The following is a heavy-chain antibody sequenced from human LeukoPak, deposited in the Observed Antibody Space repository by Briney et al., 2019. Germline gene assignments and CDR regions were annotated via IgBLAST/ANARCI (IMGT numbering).Heavy chain of an antibody. D-gene: IGHD1-1*01. V-gene: IGHV3-33*08. CDR3: ARDGLSNNWYEFDF. CDR2: IWHDGTNK. J-gene: IGHJ4*02. Sequence: GGSLRLSCAASGFTFSSYSMNWVRQAPGKGLEWVAVIWHDGTNKYYADSVKGRFTISRDNSKNTLFLQMNSLRAEDTAVYYCARDGLSNNWYEFDFWGQGTLVTVSS. CDR1: GFTFSSYS.